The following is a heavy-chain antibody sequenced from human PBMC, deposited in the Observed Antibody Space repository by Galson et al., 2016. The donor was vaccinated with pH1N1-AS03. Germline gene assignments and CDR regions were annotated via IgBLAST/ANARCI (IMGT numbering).Heavy chain of an antibody. CDR1: GYSFTNHW. CDR3: ARLTLSSGWPCDY. D-gene: IGHD6-19*01. V-gene: IGHV5-51*01. Sequence: QSGAEVKKPGESLKISCQGSGYSFTNHWIGWVRQMPGKGLEWMGIIYLDDSDTRYSPSFQGQVTISADKSISTAYLQWSSLKASDTAMYYCARLTLSSGWPCDYWGQGTLVTVSS. J-gene: IGHJ4*01. CDR2: IYLDDSDT.